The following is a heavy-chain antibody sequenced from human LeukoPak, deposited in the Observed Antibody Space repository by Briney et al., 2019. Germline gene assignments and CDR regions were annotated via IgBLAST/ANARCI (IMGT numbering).Heavy chain of an antibody. J-gene: IGHJ4*02. CDR3: ARAGSGSGWYFDY. CDR2: ISPYNGNT. V-gene: IGHV1-18*01. D-gene: IGHD6-19*01. Sequence: ASVTVSCKASGYDFTSVGITWVRQAPGQGLEWRGWISPYNGNTRYVQKLQGRVTMTTDTSTSTAYMELRSLRFDDTAVYYCARAGSGSGWYFDYWGQGTLVTVSS. CDR1: GYDFTSVG.